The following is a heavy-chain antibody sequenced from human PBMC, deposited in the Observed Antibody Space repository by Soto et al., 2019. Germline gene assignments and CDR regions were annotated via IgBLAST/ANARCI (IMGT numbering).Heavy chain of an antibody. J-gene: IGHJ4*02. Sequence: GGSLSLSCAASGFTFSSYAMSWVRQAPGKGLEWVSAISGSGGSTYYADSVKGRFTISRDNSKNTLYLQMNSLRAEDTAVYYCAKPLYGDILYFDYWGQGTLVTVSS. V-gene: IGHV3-23*01. D-gene: IGHD4-17*01. CDR3: AKPLYGDILYFDY. CDR2: ISGSGGST. CDR1: GFTFSSYA.